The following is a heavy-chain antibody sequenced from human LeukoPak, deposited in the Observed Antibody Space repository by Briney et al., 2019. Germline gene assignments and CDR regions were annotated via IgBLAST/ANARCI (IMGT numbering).Heavy chain of an antibody. CDR2: ISSSGSTI. CDR1: GFTFSDYY. J-gene: IGHJ6*03. D-gene: IGHD1-7*01. V-gene: IGHV3-11*04. CDR3: ARDWNYIHYYYYMDV. Sequence: PGGSLRLSCAASGFTFSDYYMSWIRRAPGKGLEWVSYISSSGSTIYYADSVKGRFTISRDNAKNSLYLQMNSLRAEDTAVYYCARDWNYIHYYYYMDVWGKGTTVTVSS.